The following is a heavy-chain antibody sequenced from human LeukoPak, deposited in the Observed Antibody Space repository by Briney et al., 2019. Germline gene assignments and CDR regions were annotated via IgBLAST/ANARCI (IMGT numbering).Heavy chain of an antibody. J-gene: IGHJ4*02. D-gene: IGHD4-17*01. CDR3: ARRGYGDYAPFDY. V-gene: IGHV3-66*04. CDR2: IYSGGST. CDR1: GFTVSSNY. Sequence: RGSLRLSCAVFGFTVSSNYMTWVRQAPGKGLEWVSVIYSGGSTYYADSVKGRFTISRDNSKNTLYLQMNSLRAEDTAVYYCARRGYGDYAPFDYWGQGTLVTVSS.